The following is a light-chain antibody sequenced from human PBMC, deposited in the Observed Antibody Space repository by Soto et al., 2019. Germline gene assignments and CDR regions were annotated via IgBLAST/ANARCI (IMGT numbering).Light chain of an antibody. CDR2: AAS. Sequence: DIQMTQSPSSLSASAGDRATITCRASQGISNDLAWYQQKPGKVPKLLIYAASTLHTGVPSRFSGSGSGTDFTLTISSLQPEDFATYYCQKYNSSPHTFGRGTKVEIK. CDR3: QKYNSSPHT. V-gene: IGKV1-27*01. CDR1: QGISND. J-gene: IGKJ4*01.